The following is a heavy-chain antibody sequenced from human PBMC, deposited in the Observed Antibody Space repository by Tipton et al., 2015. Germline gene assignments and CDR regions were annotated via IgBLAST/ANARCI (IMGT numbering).Heavy chain of an antibody. CDR3: ARDRVVTTPNFYYYYGMDV. V-gene: IGHV4-59*01. Sequence: TLSLTCNVSGGSLSSFYWSWIRQPPGKGLEWIGYIYDSGSTNYNPSLKSRVTISADTSKNQFSLKLSFVTAADTAVYYCARDRVVTTPNFYYYYGMDVWGQGTTVTVSS. D-gene: IGHD2-21*02. CDR2: IYDSGST. J-gene: IGHJ6*02. CDR1: GGSLSSFY.